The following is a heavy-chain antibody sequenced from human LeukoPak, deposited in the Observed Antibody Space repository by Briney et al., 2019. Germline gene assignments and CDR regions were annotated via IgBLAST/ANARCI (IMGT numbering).Heavy chain of an antibody. V-gene: IGHV3-48*04. D-gene: IGHD6-6*01. CDR1: GFTFSSYS. CDR3: ARWASLYYFDY. CDR2: ISSSGSTI. Sequence: GGSLRLSCAASGFTFSSYSMNWVRQAPGKGLEWVSYISSSGSTIYYADSVKGRFTISRDNAKNSLYLQMNSLRVEDTAVYYCARWASLYYFDYWGQGTLVTVSS. J-gene: IGHJ4*02.